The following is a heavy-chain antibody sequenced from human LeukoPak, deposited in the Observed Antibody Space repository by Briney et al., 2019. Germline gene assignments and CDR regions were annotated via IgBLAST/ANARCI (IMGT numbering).Heavy chain of an antibody. CDR3: VGSSGWLFRY. V-gene: IGHV3-7*01. J-gene: IGHJ4*02. D-gene: IGHD3-22*01. Sequence: GGSLRLSCLASGFTFSDHWMNWVRQAPGKGLEWVASIKEDGSVINYMKSVNGGFTISRDNSKSSVYLQMNSLRADDTAVYCCVGSSGWLFRYWGQGTLVTVSS. CDR2: IKEDGSVI. CDR1: GFTFSDHW.